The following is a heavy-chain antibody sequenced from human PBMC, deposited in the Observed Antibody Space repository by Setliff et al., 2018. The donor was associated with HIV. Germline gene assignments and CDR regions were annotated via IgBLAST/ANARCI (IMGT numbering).Heavy chain of an antibody. J-gene: IGHJ3*01. CDR1: GGTFTT. Sequence: ASVKVSCKASGGTFTTITWVRQAPGQGLEWMGWIGPYNDRTEYAQEFQGRVSLTIDTSASTAYMELRSLRSDDTAVYYCARDDGGYNYAEAFDVWGQGTMVTVSS. CDR2: IGPYNDRT. CDR3: ARDDGGYNYAEAFDV. V-gene: IGHV1-18*01. D-gene: IGHD3-16*01.